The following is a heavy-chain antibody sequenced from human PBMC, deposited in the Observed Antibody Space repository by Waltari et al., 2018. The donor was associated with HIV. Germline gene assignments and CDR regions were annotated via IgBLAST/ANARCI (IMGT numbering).Heavy chain of an antibody. CDR3: ARGGRGLYDILTGYVFDY. V-gene: IGHV1-2*02. D-gene: IGHD3-9*01. J-gene: IGHJ4*02. Sequence: RQAPGQGLEWMGWINPNSGGTNYAQKFQGRVTMTRDTSISTAYMELSRLRSDDTAVYYCARGGRGLYDILTGYVFDYWGQGTLVTVSS. CDR2: INPNSGGT.